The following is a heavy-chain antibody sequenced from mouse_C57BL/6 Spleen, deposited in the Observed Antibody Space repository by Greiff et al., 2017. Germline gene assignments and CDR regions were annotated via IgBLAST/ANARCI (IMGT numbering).Heavy chain of an antibody. CDR1: GFTFSDYG. D-gene: IGHD2-3*01. CDR3: ARTDDGYFTWFAY. CDR2: ISSGSSTI. Sequence: EVKLVESGGGLVKPGGSLKLSCAASGFTFSDYGMHWVRQAPEKGLEWVAYISSGSSTIYYADTVKGRFTISRDNAKNTLFLQMTSLRSEDAAMYYCARTDDGYFTWFAYWGQGTLVTVSA. V-gene: IGHV5-17*01. J-gene: IGHJ3*01.